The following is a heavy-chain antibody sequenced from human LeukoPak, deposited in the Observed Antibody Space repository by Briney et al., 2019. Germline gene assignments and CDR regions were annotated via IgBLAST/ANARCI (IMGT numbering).Heavy chain of an antibody. Sequence: TGGSLRLSCAASGFTFSSYGMHWVRQAPGKGLEWVAVISYDGSNKYYADSVKGRFTISRDNSKNTLYLQMNSLRAEDTAVHYCAEDQSMVAVRYYYYGMDVWGQGTTVTVSS. D-gene: IGHD2-8*01. CDR1: GFTFSSYG. CDR2: ISYDGSNK. V-gene: IGHV3-30*18. CDR3: AEDQSMVAVRYYYYGMDV. J-gene: IGHJ6*02.